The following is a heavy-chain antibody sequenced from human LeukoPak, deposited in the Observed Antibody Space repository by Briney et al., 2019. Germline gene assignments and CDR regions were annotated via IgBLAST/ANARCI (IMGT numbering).Heavy chain of an antibody. D-gene: IGHD6-19*01. CDR3: ARDGTPLGSGYNYYRGTDV. CDR1: GFTFNNYA. J-gene: IGHJ6*02. V-gene: IGHV3-30*04. Sequence: PGRSLRLSCAVSGFTFNNYAFHWVRQAPGKGLEWVAIISYDASNEYYADSVKGRFTIFRDNSKNILYLQMNSLRAEDTGVYYCARDGTPLGSGYNYYRGTDVWGQGTTVTVSS. CDR2: ISYDASNE.